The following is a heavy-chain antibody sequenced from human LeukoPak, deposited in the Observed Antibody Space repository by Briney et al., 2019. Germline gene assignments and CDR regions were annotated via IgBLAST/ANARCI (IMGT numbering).Heavy chain of an antibody. CDR1: GGSISSYY. D-gene: IGHD3-22*01. CDR2: IYYSGST. V-gene: IGHV4-59*01. Sequence: PSGTLSLTCTVSGGSISSYYWSWIRQPPWKGLEWIGYIYYSGSTNYNPSLKSRVTRSVDTSKNQFSLKLSSVTAADTAVYYCARDSPDYYDSSGYYHFDYWGQGTLVTVSS. CDR3: ARDSPDYYDSSGYYHFDY. J-gene: IGHJ4*02.